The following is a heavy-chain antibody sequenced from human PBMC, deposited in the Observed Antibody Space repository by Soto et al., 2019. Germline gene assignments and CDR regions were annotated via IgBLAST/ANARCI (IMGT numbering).Heavy chain of an antibody. CDR3: ARTIYRANGVCSPLYSMVV. CDR2: IHHSGTT. D-gene: IGHD2-8*01. V-gene: IGHV4-38-2*01. CDR1: GYSITSGYN. Sequence: SATLSLTCGVSGYSITSGYNWGWIRQTPGKGLQWIGSIHHSGTTHYNPSLKSRGTISVDTSKNQFSLKLSSVTAADTAVYYCARTIYRANGVCSPLYSMVVWGQGTTVTAAS. J-gene: IGHJ6*02.